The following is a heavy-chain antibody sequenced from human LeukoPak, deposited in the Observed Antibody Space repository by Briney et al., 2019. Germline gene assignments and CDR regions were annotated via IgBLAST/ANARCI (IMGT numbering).Heavy chain of an antibody. Sequence: GGSLRLSCTASGFPFRDYYMTWIRQAPGKGLEWISYISRSGDTLYYADSVEGRFTISRDNAKNSLFLQMNSLRADDTAVYYCAREVVIFPDYYYYGMDVWGQGTTVTVSS. D-gene: IGHD3-9*01. V-gene: IGHV3-11*01. CDR3: AREVVIFPDYYYYGMDV. J-gene: IGHJ6*02. CDR2: ISRSGDTL. CDR1: GFPFRDYY.